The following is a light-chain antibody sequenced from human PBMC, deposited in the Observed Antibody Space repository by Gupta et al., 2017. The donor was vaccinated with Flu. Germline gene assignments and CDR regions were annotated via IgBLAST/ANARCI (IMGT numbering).Light chain of an antibody. J-gene: IGKJ1*01. CDR1: QSIKSW. CDR3: QQYNGYSWT. CDR2: KAS. Sequence: GYRVTITCRASQSIKSWLAWYQQKPGKAPNLLIYKASSLETGVPTRFSGSGSGTEFTLTISSLQPDDFATYYCQQYNGYSWTFGQGTKVEIK. V-gene: IGKV1-5*03.